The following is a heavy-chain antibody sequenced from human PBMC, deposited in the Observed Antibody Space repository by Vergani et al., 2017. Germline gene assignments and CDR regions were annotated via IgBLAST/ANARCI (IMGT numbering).Heavy chain of an antibody. V-gene: IGHV3-73*01. D-gene: IGHD2-15*01. CDR3: TSNVVVVAATRVDY. CDR2: IRSKANSYAT. CDR1: GFTFSGSA. J-gene: IGHJ4*02. Sequence: EVQLVESGGGLVQPGGSLKLSCAASGFTFSGSAMHWVRQASGKGLERVGRIRSKANSYATAYAASVKGRFTISRDDSKNTAYLQMNSLKTEDTAVYYCTSNVVVVAATRVDYWGQGTLVTVSS.